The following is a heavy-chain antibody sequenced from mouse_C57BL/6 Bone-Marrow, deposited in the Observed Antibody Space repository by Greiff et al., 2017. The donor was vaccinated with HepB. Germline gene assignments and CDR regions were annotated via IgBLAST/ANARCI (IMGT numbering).Heavy chain of an antibody. J-gene: IGHJ3*01. D-gene: IGHD3-2*02. V-gene: IGHV8-12*01. CDR3: ARGSGSPWFAY. CDR1: GFSLSTSGMG. CDR2: IYWGDDK. Sequence: QVTLKESGPGILQSSQTLNLTCSFSGFSLSTSGMGLVWIRPPSGQGLVWLAYIYWGDDKRYNPSLKSRLTITKDTSRKQVILKITSVDTADTATYYCARGSGSPWFAYWGQGTLVTVSA.